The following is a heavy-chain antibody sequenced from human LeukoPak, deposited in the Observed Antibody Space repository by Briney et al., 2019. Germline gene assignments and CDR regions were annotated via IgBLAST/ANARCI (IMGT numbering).Heavy chain of an antibody. CDR1: GLTFSSYS. J-gene: IGHJ4*02. Sequence: PGGSLRLSCAASGLTFSSYSMSWVRQAPGKGLYWVSGISASGSSTYYADSVKGRFTISRDNSKNTLYLQMNSLRAEDTAVHYCARQPDDFSGWNNGQDFFDYWGQGTLVTVSS. CDR3: ARQPDDFSGWNNGQDFFDY. D-gene: IGHD6-19*01. CDR2: ISASGSST. V-gene: IGHV3-23*01.